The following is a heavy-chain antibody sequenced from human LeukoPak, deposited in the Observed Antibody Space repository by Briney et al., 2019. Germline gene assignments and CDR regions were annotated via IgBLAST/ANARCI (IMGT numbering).Heavy chain of an antibody. CDR3: ARGGARLVLYRGFDP. CDR1: GFTFSSYA. CDR2: ISYDGSNK. D-gene: IGHD3-9*01. V-gene: IGHV3-30-3*01. J-gene: IGHJ5*02. Sequence: GGSLRLSCAASGFTFSSYAMHWVRRAPGKGLEWVAVISYDGSNKYYADSVKGRFTISRDNSKNTLYLQMNSLRAEDTAVYYCARGGARLVLYRGFDPWGQGTLVTVSS.